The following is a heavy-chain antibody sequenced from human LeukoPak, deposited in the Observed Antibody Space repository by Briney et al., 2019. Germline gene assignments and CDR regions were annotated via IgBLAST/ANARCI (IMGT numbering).Heavy chain of an antibody. CDR3: ARAATGSQQWLAYYYYYYMDV. D-gene: IGHD6-19*01. CDR2: ISSSISTI. J-gene: IGHJ6*03. CDR1: GFTFSSYS. V-gene: IGHV3-48*02. Sequence: GGTLRLSCAASGFTFSSYSMNWVRQAPGKGLEWVSYISSSISTIYYADSVKGRFTISRDNAKNSLYLQMNSLRDEDTAVYYCARAATGSQQWLAYYYYYYMDVWGKGTTVTVSS.